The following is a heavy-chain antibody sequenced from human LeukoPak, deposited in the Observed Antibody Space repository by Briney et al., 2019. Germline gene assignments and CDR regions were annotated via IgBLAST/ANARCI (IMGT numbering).Heavy chain of an antibody. CDR3: ARVPYGDFDYYYYGIDV. D-gene: IGHD4-17*01. V-gene: IGHV4-59*02. Sequence: PSETLSLTCSVSGGSVRRYYWNWIRQPPGKGLEWIGYVFNDGSTNHNPSLKRRVTISVDTSKNQFSLKLSSVTTADTAVYYCARVPYGDFDYYYYGIDVWGQGTTVTVSS. J-gene: IGHJ6*02. CDR2: VFNDGST. CDR1: GGSVRRYY.